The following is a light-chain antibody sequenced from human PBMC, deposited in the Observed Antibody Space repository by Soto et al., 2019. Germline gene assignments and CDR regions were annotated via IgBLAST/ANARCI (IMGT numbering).Light chain of an antibody. J-gene: IGLJ3*02. CDR1: SSDVGGYNY. CDR2: EVS. CDR3: SSYTSSGPSWV. Sequence: QSALTQPASVSGSPGQSITISCTGTSSDVGGYNYVSWYQQHPGKAPKLMIYEVSNRPSGVSNRFSGSKSGNTASLTISGLQAEDEADYYCSSYTSSGPSWVFGGGTQLTVL. V-gene: IGLV2-14*01.